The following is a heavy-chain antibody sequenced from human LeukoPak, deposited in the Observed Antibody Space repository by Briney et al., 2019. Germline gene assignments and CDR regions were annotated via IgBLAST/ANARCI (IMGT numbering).Heavy chain of an antibody. CDR1: GASINTYY. J-gene: IGHJ4*02. V-gene: IGHV4-4*07. D-gene: IGHD3-10*01. Sequence: SETLSLTCTVSGASINTYYWTWIRQPAGKRLEWIGRIHTNGFTTYNPSLKGRGTISIDTSKKQFSLRLSSATAADTAVYYCARAGGVLGYFDYWGRGTLVTVSS. CDR2: IHTNGFT. CDR3: ARAGGVLGYFDY.